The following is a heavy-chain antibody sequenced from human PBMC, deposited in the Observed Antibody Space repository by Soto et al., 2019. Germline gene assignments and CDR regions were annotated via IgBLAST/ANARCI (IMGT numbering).Heavy chain of an antibody. Sequence: PGESLKISCQCSGYTFSIFWIGWVRQLPGQGLEWMGIIYPGDHETRYSPSFLGKVTISAETSINTAYLQWSSLEASDSAFYFCARSPRSSQYFDFCGQGPLVTVYS. J-gene: IGHJ4*02. V-gene: IGHV5-51*01. CDR2: IYPGDHET. CDR1: GYTFSIFW. CDR3: ARSPRSSQYFDF. D-gene: IGHD6-13*01.